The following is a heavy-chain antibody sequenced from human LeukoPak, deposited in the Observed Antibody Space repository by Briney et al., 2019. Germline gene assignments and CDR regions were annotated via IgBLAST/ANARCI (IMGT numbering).Heavy chain of an antibody. CDR3: AKEGFYGDFEYYFDS. V-gene: IGHV3-23*01. CDR1: GFTFSNYG. D-gene: IGHD4-17*01. Sequence: PGGSLRLSCAASGFTFSNYGMSWVRQAPGKGLEWVSAMSGSAGDTYYADAVMGRFTISRDNPNNTLYLQMNSLRAEDTAVYYCAKEGFYGDFEYYFDSWGQGALVTVSS. CDR2: MSGSAGDT. J-gene: IGHJ4*02.